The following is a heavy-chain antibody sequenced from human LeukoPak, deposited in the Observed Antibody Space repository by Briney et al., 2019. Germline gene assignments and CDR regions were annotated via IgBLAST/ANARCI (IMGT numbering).Heavy chain of an antibody. CDR1: GFTVSSNY. V-gene: IGHV3-66*02. CDR3: ARVFAGDYFDY. D-gene: IGHD3-3*01. Sequence: GGSLRLSCAASGFTVSSNYMSWVRQAPGKGLEWVSVIYSGGSTYYADSVKGRFTISRGNSKNTLYLQMNSLRAEDTAVYYCARVFAGDYFDYWGQGTLVTVSS. CDR2: IYSGGST. J-gene: IGHJ4*02.